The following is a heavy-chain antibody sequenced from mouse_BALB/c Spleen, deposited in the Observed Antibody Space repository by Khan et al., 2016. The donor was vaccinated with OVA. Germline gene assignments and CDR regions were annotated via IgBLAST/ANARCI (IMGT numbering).Heavy chain of an antibody. D-gene: IGHD2-4*01. Sequence: VQLKESGPSLVKPSQTLSLTCSVTGYSITSGYWNWIRKFPGNKLEYMGYISYSGSTYYNPSLKSRISITRDTSKNQYYLQLKSVTTEDTATYYCERYDYDYDGAFAYWGQGTLVTVSA. CDR2: ISYSGST. V-gene: IGHV3-8*02. CDR3: ERYDYDYDGAFAY. CDR1: GYSITSGY. J-gene: IGHJ3*01.